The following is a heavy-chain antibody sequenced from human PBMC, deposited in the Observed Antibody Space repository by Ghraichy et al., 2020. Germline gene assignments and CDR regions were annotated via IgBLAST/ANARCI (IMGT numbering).Heavy chain of an antibody. J-gene: IGHJ4*02. D-gene: IGHD3-10*01. V-gene: IGHV3-23*01. CDR1: GFTFSTYV. CDR2: IGGSGGGT. Sequence: LSLTCAASGFTFSTYVMNWVRQAPGKGLEWVSGIGGSGGGTFYADSVKGRFTVSRDNSKNTLYLQMNSLRAEDTAVYYCAKDGAIRGSYFDSWGQGTLVTVSS. CDR3: AKDGAIRGSYFDS.